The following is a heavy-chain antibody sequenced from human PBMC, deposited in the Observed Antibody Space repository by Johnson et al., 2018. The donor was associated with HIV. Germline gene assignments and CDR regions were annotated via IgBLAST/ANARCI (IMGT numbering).Heavy chain of an antibody. CDR2: IWYAGSTK. Sequence: QVQLVESGGGVVQPGRSLRLSCAASGFSFSSYGMHWVRQAPGKGLEWVANIWYAGSTKYYADSVKGRFTISRDNSKNTLYLQMNNVRAEDTAVYYCAKDWAYSSSWYDEGLAFDIWGQGTMVTVSS. V-gene: IGHV3-33*06. CDR1: GFSFSSYG. J-gene: IGHJ3*02. CDR3: AKDWAYSSSWYDEGLAFDI. D-gene: IGHD6-13*01.